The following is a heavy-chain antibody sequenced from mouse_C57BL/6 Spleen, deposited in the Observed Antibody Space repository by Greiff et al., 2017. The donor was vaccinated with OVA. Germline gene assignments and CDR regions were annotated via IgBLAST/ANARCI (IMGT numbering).Heavy chain of an antibody. Sequence: EVHLVESGGGLVKPGGSLKLSCAASGFTFSSYTMSWVRQTPEKRLEWVATISGGGGNTYYPDSVKGRFTISRDNAKNTLYLQMSSLRSEDTALYYCARQGGSTGAFAYWGQGTLVTVSA. CDR3: ARQGGSTGAFAY. CDR2: ISGGGGNT. V-gene: IGHV5-9*01. J-gene: IGHJ3*01. D-gene: IGHD4-1*01. CDR1: GFTFSSYT.